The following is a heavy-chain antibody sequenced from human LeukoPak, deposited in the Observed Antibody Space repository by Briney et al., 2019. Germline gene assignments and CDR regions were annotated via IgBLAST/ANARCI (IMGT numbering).Heavy chain of an antibody. CDR2: ISSSSSST. CDR3: ARSREALAY. CDR1: GFTFSDYY. Sequence: GGCLRLSCAASGFTFSDYYMSWIRQAPGKGLEWVSYISSSSSSTNYADSVKGRFTISRDNAKNSLYLQMNSLRAEDTAVYYCARSREALAYWGQGTLVTVSS. J-gene: IGHJ4*02. V-gene: IGHV3-11*06.